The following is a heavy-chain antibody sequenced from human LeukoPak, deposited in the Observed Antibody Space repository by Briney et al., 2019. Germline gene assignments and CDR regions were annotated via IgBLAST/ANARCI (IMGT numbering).Heavy chain of an antibody. Sequence: GGSLRLSCAASGFTFSSYSMLWVRQAPGKGLEWVSYISSSSSTIYYADSVKGRFTISRDNAKNSLYLQMNTLRAEDTAVYYCAKSHHVTAIDYWGQGTLVTVSS. V-gene: IGHV3-48*01. CDR3: AKSHHVTAIDY. CDR1: GFTFSSYS. CDR2: ISSSSSTI. D-gene: IGHD2-21*02. J-gene: IGHJ4*02.